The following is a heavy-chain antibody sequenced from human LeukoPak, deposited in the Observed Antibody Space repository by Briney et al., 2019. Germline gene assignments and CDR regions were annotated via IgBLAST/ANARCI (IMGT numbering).Heavy chain of an antibody. CDR2: ISAYSLNT. CDR3: ARGDSGSGSYGPGWFDP. D-gene: IGHD3-10*01. CDR1: GYTFTSYC. J-gene: IGHJ5*02. Sequence: ASVKVSCKASGYTFTSYCISWVRQAPGQGLEWVGWISAYSLNTNYAQNFQGRVTMTTATSTSTAYMELRSLRSDDTAVFYCARGDSGSGSYGPGWFDPWGQGTLVTVSS. V-gene: IGHV1-18*01.